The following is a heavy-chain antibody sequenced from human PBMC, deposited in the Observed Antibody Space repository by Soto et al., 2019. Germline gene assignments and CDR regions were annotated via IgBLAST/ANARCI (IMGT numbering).Heavy chain of an antibody. V-gene: IGHV2-5*02. Sequence: SGPTLVKPTQTLTLTCTFSGFSLSTSGVGVGWIRQPPGKALEWLALIYWDDDKRYSPSLKSRLTITKDTSKNQVVLTMTNMDPVDTATYYCAHRLGKYQLLDAFDIWGQGTMVTVSS. CDR3: AHRLGKYQLLDAFDI. D-gene: IGHD2-2*01. J-gene: IGHJ3*02. CDR1: GFSLSTSGVG. CDR2: IYWDDDK.